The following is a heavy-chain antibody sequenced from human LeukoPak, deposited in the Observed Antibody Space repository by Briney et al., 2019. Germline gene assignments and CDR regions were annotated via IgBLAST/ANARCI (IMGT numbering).Heavy chain of an antibody. CDR3: ARDALKGNGWPREVDY. Sequence: GGSLRVSCVASGFTFSSYAMSWVRQAPGKGLEWVSAISGSGGSTYYADSVKGRFTISRDNAKNSLYLQMNSLRAEDTAVYYCARDALKGNGWPREVDYWGQGTLVTVSS. J-gene: IGHJ4*02. CDR2: ISGSGGST. CDR1: GFTFSSYA. D-gene: IGHD6-19*01. V-gene: IGHV3-23*01.